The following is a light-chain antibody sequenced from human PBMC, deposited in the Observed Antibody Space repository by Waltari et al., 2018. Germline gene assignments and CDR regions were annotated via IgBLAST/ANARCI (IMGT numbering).Light chain of an antibody. Sequence: EIVLTQSPGTLSLSPGERATLSCRASQSVASNYLAWYQQKPGQSPRLLIYGASSRATGIPYRFSGSGSGTDFTLTISRLEPEDFAVYYCQQYGSSPWTFGQGTKVEI. CDR2: GAS. J-gene: IGKJ1*01. V-gene: IGKV3-20*01. CDR1: QSVASNY. CDR3: QQYGSSPWT.